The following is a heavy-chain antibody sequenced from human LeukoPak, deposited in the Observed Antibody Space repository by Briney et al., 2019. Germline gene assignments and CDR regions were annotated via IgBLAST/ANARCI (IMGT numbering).Heavy chain of an antibody. Sequence: TGGSLRLSCAASGFTFSSYWMTWVRQAPGKGLEWVANIKQDGSEKYYVDSVKGRYTISRDNSKNTLYLQMNSLRAEDTTVYYCARDPFLHCSGGSCYSPYAFDIWGQGTMVTVSS. D-gene: IGHD2-15*01. CDR3: ARDPFLHCSGGSCYSPYAFDI. J-gene: IGHJ3*02. CDR1: GFTFSSYW. CDR2: IKQDGSEK. V-gene: IGHV3-7*01.